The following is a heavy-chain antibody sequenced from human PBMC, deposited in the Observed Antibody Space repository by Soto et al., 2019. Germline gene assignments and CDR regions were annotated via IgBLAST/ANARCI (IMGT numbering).Heavy chain of an antibody. V-gene: IGHV3-33*01. D-gene: IGHD5-12*01. J-gene: IGHJ4*02. CDR1: GFTFSSYG. CDR3: ARDLGSGGYGFDY. Sequence: QVQLVESGGGVVQPGRSLRLCCAASGFTFSSYGMHWVRQAPGKGLEWVAVIWYDGSNKYYADSVKGRFTISRDNSKNTLYLQMNSLRAEDTAVYYCARDLGSGGYGFDYWGQGTLVTVSS. CDR2: IWYDGSNK.